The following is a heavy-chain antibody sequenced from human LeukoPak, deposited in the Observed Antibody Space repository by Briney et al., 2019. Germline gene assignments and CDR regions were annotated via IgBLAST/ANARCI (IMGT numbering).Heavy chain of an antibody. CDR3: AKGIYGDYVPLDY. Sequence: GGSLRLSCAASGFTFSSSAMTWVRQAPGKGLEWVSGISGSDGSTYYADSVKGRFAISRDNSKNTLYLQMNSLRAEDTAVYYCAKGIYGDYVPLDYWGLGTLVTVSS. V-gene: IGHV3-23*01. J-gene: IGHJ4*02. CDR1: GFTFSSSA. D-gene: IGHD4-17*01. CDR2: ISGSDGST.